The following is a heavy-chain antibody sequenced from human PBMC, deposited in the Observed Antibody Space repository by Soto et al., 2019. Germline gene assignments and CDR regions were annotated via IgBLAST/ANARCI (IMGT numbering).Heavy chain of an antibody. Sequence: ASVKVSCKASGNTVPNYAIHWVRQAPGQRLEWMGWINGGNGNTYYSENFQGRVTLTRDTSASTVYMKLSSLTSEDTAVYYCARDSGIVVDGGSCQDFWGQGTQVTVSS. CDR2: INGGNGNT. J-gene: IGHJ4*02. D-gene: IGHD2-15*01. CDR3: ARDSGIVVDGGSCQDF. V-gene: IGHV1-3*01. CDR1: GNTVPNYA.